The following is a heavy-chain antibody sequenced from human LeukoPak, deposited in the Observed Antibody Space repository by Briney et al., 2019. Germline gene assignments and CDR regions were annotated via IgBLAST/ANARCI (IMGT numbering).Heavy chain of an antibody. CDR2: IIPIFGTA. J-gene: IGHJ3*02. V-gene: IGHV1-69*13. Sequence: ASVKVSCKASGGTFSSYAISWVRQAPGQGLEWVGGIIPIFGTANYAQKFQGRVTITADESTSTAYTELSSLRSEDTAVYYCARGELRAFDIWGQGTMVTVSS. D-gene: IGHD3-10*01. CDR3: ARGELRAFDI. CDR1: GGTFSSYA.